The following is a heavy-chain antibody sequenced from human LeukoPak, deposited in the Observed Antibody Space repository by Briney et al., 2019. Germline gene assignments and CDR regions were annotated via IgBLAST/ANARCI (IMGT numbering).Heavy chain of an antibody. CDR1: GFTFSSYA. CDR3: ARPRTGWLQLPPEY. D-gene: IGHD5-24*01. CDR2: ISYDASNK. Sequence: GSLILSCAASGFTFSSYAMHGVRPAPGKGRGWVGFISYDASNKYYANSVKGRFTISRDNSKNTLYLQMNSLRAEDTAVYYCARPRTGWLQLPPEYWGQGTLVTVSS. J-gene: IGHJ4*02. V-gene: IGHV3-30*01.